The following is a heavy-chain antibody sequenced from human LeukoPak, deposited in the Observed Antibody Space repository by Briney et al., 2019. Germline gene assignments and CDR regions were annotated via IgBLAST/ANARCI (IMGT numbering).Heavy chain of an antibody. J-gene: IGHJ4*02. CDR2: INHSGST. Sequence: SETLSLTCAVYGGSFSGYYWSWIRQPPGKGLEWIGEINHSGSTNYNPSLKSRVTISVDTSKNQFSLKLSSGTAADEAVYYWSDPAALDKQYWGQGTLVSVSS. D-gene: IGHD6-25*01. CDR3: SDPAALDKQY. CDR1: GGSFSGYY. V-gene: IGHV4-34*01.